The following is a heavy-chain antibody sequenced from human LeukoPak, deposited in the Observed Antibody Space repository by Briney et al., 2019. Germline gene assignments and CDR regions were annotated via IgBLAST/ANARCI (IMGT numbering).Heavy chain of an antibody. D-gene: IGHD2-15*01. CDR3: ARDGGQFDY. V-gene: IGHV1-46*01. J-gene: IGHJ4*02. CDR1: GYTFTNYY. CDR2: INTGGGTT. Sequence: ASVKVSCKASGYTFTNYYMHWVRQAPGQGLEWLGVINTGGGTTSGAQKFQGRVTMTGGMSTSTVYMELSSLTSEDTAVYYCARDGGQFDYWGQGTLVTVS.